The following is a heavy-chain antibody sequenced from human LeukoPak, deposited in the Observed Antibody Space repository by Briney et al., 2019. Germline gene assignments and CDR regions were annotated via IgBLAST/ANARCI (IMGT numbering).Heavy chain of an antibody. J-gene: IGHJ4*02. CDR3: ARQYCSPTSCYFAY. D-gene: IGHD2-2*01. CDR2: IYYSGST. CDR1: GDSISSGSYY. V-gene: IGHV4-39*01. Sequence: PSETLSLTCTVSGDSISSGSYYWGWIRQPPGKGLEWIASIYYSGSTYYNPSLKGRVTISVDTSENQFSLNLSSVTAADTAVYYCARQYCSPTSCYFAYWGQGTLVTVSS.